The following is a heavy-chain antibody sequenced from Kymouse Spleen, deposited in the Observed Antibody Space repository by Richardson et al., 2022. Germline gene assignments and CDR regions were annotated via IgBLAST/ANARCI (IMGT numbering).Heavy chain of an antibody. D-gene: IGHD3-9*01. CDR3: ARQGYDILTGYRDYYYYGMDV. V-gene: IGHV5-51*01. CDR2: IYPGDSDT. J-gene: IGHJ6*02. Sequence: EVQLVQSGAEVKKPGESLKISCKGSGYSFTSYWIGWVRQMPGKGLEWMGIIYPGDSDTRYSPSFQGQVTISADKSISTAYLQWSSLKASDTAMYYCARQGYDILTGYRDYYYYGMDVWGQGTTVTVSS. CDR1: GYSFTSYW.